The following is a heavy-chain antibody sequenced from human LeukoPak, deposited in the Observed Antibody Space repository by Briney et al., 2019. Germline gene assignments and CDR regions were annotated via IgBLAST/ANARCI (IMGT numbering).Heavy chain of an antibody. CDR3: ARFTPQGYGWGGYNRFDP. D-gene: IGHD3-16*01. J-gene: IGHJ5*02. CDR2: IHYTGST. CDR1: GDSFSDFSYY. Sequence: SETLSLTCTVSGDSFSDFSYYWGWIRQPPGKGLEWIGSIHYTGSTYYNPSLKSRVTISVDTSKNQFSLNLTSVTAADTAVYYCARFTPQGYGWGGYNRFDPWGQGTLVTVSS. V-gene: IGHV4-39*07.